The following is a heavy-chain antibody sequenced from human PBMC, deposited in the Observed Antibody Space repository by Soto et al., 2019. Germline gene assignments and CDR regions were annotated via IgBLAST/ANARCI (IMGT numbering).Heavy chain of an antibody. D-gene: IGHD2-2*01. CDR1: GFTFSSYA. CDR2: IRGSGGST. Sequence: GGSLRLSCAASGFTFSSYAMSWVRQAPGKGLDWVSAIRGSGGSTYYADPMKGRFTISRQISKNTLYLQMNSLRAEDTAVYYCANSRDIVVVPAAQDRFDIWGQGTMVTVSS. CDR3: ANSRDIVVVPAAQDRFDI. J-gene: IGHJ3*02. V-gene: IGHV3-23*01.